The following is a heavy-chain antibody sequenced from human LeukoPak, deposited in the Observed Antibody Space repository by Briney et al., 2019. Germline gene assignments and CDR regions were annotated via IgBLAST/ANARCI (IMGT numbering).Heavy chain of an antibody. Sequence: GGSLRLSCAASGFTFSSYAMSWVRQAPGKGLEWVSDISGSGGSTHYADSVKGRFTISRDNSKNTLYLQMNSLRAEDTAVYYCARDRNSSSWAFLYWGQGTLVTVSS. J-gene: IGHJ4*02. D-gene: IGHD6-13*01. CDR1: GFTFSSYA. V-gene: IGHV3-23*01. CDR2: ISGSGGST. CDR3: ARDRNSSSWAFLY.